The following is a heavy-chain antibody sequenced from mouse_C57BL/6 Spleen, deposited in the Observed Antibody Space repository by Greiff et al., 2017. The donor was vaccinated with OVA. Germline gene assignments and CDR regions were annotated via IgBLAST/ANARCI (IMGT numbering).Heavy chain of an antibody. CDR1: GYTFTNYW. D-gene: IGHD1-1*01. CDR3: ARSNYYGSSYRYFDV. CDR2: IYPGGGYT. V-gene: IGHV1-63*01. J-gene: IGHJ1*03. Sequence: QVQLQQSGAELVRPGTSVKMSCKASGYTFTNYWIGWAKQRPGHGLEWIGDIYPGGGYTNYNEKFKGKATLTADKSSSTAYMQFSSLTSEDSAIYYCARSNYYGSSYRYFDVWGTGTTVTVSS.